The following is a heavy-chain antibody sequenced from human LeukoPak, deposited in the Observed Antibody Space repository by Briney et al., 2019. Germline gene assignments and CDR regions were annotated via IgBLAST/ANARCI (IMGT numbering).Heavy chain of an antibody. V-gene: IGHV3-30*02. J-gene: IGHJ4*02. D-gene: IGHD3-10*01. CDR1: GFTFINYG. CDR2: IRYDRSNQ. Sequence: GGSLRLSCAASGFTFINYGMHWVRQAPGKGLERVAFIRYDRSNQYYADSVTGRFTISRDNSKNTVYLQMNSLRAEDTAAYYCAKVSGFYLDYWGQGTLVTVSS. CDR3: AKVSGFYLDY.